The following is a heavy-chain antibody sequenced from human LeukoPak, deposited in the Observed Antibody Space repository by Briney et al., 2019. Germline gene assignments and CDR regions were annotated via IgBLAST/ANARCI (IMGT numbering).Heavy chain of an antibody. V-gene: IGHV1-46*01. CDR2: INPSGGTT. D-gene: IGHD3-22*01. CDR1: GYTFTSYY. CDR3: AKDSSPITMIVVVIIRDRAFDI. Sequence: ASVKVSCKASGYTFTSYYMHWVRQAPGQGLEWMGVINPSGGTTSHAQKFQGRVTITADESTSTAYLDLSSLRFEDTAVYYCAKDSSPITMIVVVIIRDRAFDIWGQGTMVTVSS. J-gene: IGHJ3*02.